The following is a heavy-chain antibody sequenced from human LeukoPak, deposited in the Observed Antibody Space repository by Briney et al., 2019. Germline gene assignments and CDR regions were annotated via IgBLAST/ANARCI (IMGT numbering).Heavy chain of an antibody. CDR2: IKQDGSEK. Sequence: GGSLRLSCAASGFTFSDYTMSWVRQAPGKGLEWVANIKQDGSEKYYVDSVKGRFTISRDNAKNSLSLQMNALRADDTAVYYCASAPRALVTPGMYWGQGTLVTVSS. CDR3: ASAPRALVTPGMY. V-gene: IGHV3-7*02. J-gene: IGHJ4*02. CDR1: GFTFSDYT. D-gene: IGHD3-10*01.